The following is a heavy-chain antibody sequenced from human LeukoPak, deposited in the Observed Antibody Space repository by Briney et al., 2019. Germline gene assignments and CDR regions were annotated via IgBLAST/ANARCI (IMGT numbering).Heavy chain of an antibody. J-gene: IGHJ4*02. Sequence: SETLSLTCTVSGGSISSGDYYWSWIRQPPGTGLEWIGYIYYSGSTYYNPSLKSRVTISVDTSKNQFSLKLSSVTAADSAVYYCARAHRDGDLPPMVYYWGQGTLVTVSS. CDR2: IYYSGST. CDR1: GGSISSGDYY. V-gene: IGHV4-30-4*01. D-gene: IGHD4-17*01. CDR3: ARAHRDGDLPPMVYY.